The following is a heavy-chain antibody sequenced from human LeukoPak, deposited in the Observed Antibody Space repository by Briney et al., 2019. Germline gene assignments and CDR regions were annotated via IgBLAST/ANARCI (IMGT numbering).Heavy chain of an antibody. V-gene: IGHV4-59*01. CDR3: ARGLVAGDAFDI. CDR1: GGSISSYY. D-gene: IGHD5-12*01. Sequence: SETLSLTCTVSGGSISSYYWSWIPQPPGKGLEWIGYIYYSGSTNYNPSLKSRVTISVDTSKNQFSLKLSSVTAADTAVYYCARGLVAGDAFDIWGQGTMVTVSS. J-gene: IGHJ3*02. CDR2: IYYSGST.